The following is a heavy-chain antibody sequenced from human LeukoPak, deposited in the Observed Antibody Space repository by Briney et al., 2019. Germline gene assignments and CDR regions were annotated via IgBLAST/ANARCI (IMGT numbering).Heavy chain of an antibody. V-gene: IGHV3-30*02. Sequence: GGSLRLSCAASGFTFSSYGMHWVRQAPGKGLEWVAFIRYDGSNKYYADSVKGRFTISRDNSKNTLYLQMNSLRAEDTAVYYCAKEALRFLEWLFGHFDYWGQGTLVTVSS. CDR3: AKEALRFLEWLFGHFDY. J-gene: IGHJ4*02. CDR2: IRYDGSNK. CDR1: GFTFSSYG. D-gene: IGHD3-3*01.